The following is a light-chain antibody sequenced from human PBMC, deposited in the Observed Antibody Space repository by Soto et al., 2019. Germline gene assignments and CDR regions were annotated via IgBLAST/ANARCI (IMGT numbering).Light chain of an antibody. CDR3: QQGYQYPS. CDR1: QSISTY. CDR2: GAS. Sequence: DIQMTQSPSSLSASVGDRVTITCRASQSISTYLNWYQQIPGKAPKPLIYGASNLQTAAPSRFSGNGSGTNITLTISSLQPDDFATYYCQQGYQYPSFGQGTKVE. V-gene: IGKV1-39*01. J-gene: IGKJ1*01.